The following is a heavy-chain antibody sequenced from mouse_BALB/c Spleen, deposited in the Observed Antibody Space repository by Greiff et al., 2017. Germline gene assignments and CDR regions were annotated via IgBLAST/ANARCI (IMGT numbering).Heavy chain of an antibody. CDR3: AGGPHYDYNSYAMDY. CDR1: GFTFSSYA. CDR2: ISSGGSYT. J-gene: IGHJ4*01. D-gene: IGHD2-4*01. Sequence: EVMLVESGAGLVKPGGSLKLSCAASGFTFSSYAMPWVRQSPEKRLEWVADISSGGSYTYYPDTVTGRFTISRDNAKTTLYLEMSSLRSEDTAMYYCAGGPHYDYNSYAMDYWGQGTSVTVSS. V-gene: IGHV5-9-4*01.